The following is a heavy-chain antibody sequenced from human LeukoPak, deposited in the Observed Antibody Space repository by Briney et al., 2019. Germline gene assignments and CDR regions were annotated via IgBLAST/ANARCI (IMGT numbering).Heavy chain of an antibody. Sequence: PSETLSLTCTVPGGSISGDYWIWIRQPPGKGLECIGYISYSGNTNYNPSFKSRVSFSIDTSKNQFSLKLTSVSAADTAVYFCATGHSSGWFDYWGQGTLVSVSS. V-gene: IGHV4-59*01. D-gene: IGHD6-19*01. CDR1: GGSISGDY. J-gene: IGHJ4*02. CDR3: ATGHSSGWFDY. CDR2: ISYSGNT.